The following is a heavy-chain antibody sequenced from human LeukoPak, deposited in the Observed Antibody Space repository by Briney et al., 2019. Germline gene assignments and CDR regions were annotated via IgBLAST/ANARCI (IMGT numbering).Heavy chain of an antibody. Sequence: ASVKVSCKASGYTFTSYDINWVRQATGQGLEWMGWINPNSGGTNYAQKFQGRVTMTRDTSISTAYMELSRLRSDDTAVYYCARGGDNIWGGSAYFDYWGQGTLVTVSS. J-gene: IGHJ4*02. V-gene: IGHV1-2*02. D-gene: IGHD3-16*01. CDR2: INPNSGGT. CDR1: GYTFTSYD. CDR3: ARGGDNIWGGSAYFDY.